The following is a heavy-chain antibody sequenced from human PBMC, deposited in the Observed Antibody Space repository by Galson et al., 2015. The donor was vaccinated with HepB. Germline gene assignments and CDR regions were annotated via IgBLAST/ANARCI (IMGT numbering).Heavy chain of an antibody. Sequence: LSLTCTVSGGSINSYYWTWIRQSPGKGLEWVGYVFYRGSTDYNPPLKSRATIPVDPSKYQFPLKLTSVTAEDTAVYYCARVSRNSSGSYHRRCGFDIWGQGTVVTVSS. V-gene: IGHV4-59*01. CDR2: VFYRGST. D-gene: IGHD3-22*01. J-gene: IGHJ3*02. CDR1: GGSINSYY. CDR3: ARVSRNSSGSYHRRCGFDI.